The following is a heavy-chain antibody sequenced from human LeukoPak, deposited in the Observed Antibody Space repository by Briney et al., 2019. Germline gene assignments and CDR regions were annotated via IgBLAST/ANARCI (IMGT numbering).Heavy chain of an antibody. CDR1: GFTFSSYA. CDR3: ATSSDDSSSWYIYYFDY. D-gene: IGHD6-13*01. CDR2: ISGSGGST. J-gene: IGHJ4*02. V-gene: IGHV3-23*01. Sequence: GGSLRLSCAASGFTFSSYAMSWVRQAPGKGLEWVSAISGSGGSTYYADSVKGRFTISRDNSKNTLYLQMNSLRAEDTAVYYCATSSDDSSSWYIYYFDYWGQGTLVTVSS.